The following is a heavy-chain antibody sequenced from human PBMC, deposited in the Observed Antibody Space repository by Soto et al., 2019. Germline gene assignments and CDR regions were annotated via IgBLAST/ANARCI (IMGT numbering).Heavy chain of an antibody. Sequence: GESLKISCAASGFTFSSYWMSWVRQAPGKGLEWVANIKQDGSEKYYVDSVKGRFTISRDNAKNSLYLQMNSLRAEDTAVYYCARVSSGWYYYYYYYMDVWGKGTTVTVSS. D-gene: IGHD6-19*01. J-gene: IGHJ6*03. V-gene: IGHV3-7*03. CDR2: IKQDGSEK. CDR1: GFTFSSYW. CDR3: ARVSSGWYYYYYYYMDV.